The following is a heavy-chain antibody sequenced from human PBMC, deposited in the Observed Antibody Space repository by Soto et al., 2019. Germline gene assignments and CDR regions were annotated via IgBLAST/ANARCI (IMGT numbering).Heavy chain of an antibody. CDR3: ARGGKTAMAAFDY. J-gene: IGHJ4*02. Sequence: GGSLRLSCAASGFTFSSYSMNWVRQAPGKGLEWVSSISSSSSYIYYADSVKGRFTISRDNAKNSLYLQMNSLRAEDTAVYYCARGGKTAMAAFDYWCQGTLVTVSS. D-gene: IGHD5-18*01. CDR1: GFTFSSYS. V-gene: IGHV3-21*01. CDR2: ISSSSSYI.